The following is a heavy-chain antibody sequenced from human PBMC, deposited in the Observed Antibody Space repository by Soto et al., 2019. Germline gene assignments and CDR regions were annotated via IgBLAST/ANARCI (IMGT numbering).Heavy chain of an antibody. CDR1: GGTFGSFS. Sequence: QVQLVQSGAEVKKPGSSVKVSCKASGGTFGSFSITWVRQAPGQGLEWMGRIVPILGIANYAQKFQGRVTIIADKSTTTAYMELSSLTSEDTAVYYCARGESYDLDYWGQGTLVTVSS. CDR3: ARGESYDLDY. V-gene: IGHV1-69*02. J-gene: IGHJ4*02. D-gene: IGHD5-12*01. CDR2: IVPILGIA.